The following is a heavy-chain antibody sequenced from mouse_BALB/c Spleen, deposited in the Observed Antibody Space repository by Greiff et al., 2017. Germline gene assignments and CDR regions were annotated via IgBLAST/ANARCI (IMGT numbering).Heavy chain of an antibody. J-gene: IGHJ3*01. CDR1: GYSFTGYF. CDR3: AYGNSFAY. CDR2: INPYNGDT. D-gene: IGHD2-10*02. Sequence: VQLKHSGPELVKPGASVKISCKASGYSFTGYFMNWVMQSHGKSLEWIGRINPYNGDTFYNQKFKGKATLTVDKSSSTAHMELRSLASEDSAVYYCAYGNSFAYWGQGTLVTVSA. V-gene: IGHV1-20*02.